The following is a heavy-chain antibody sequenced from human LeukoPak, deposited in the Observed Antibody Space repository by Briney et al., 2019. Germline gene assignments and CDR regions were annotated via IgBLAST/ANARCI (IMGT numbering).Heavy chain of an antibody. Sequence: PGGSLRLSCAASGFTFSSYWMSWVRQAPGKGLEWVANMKEDGSGKYYVDSVKGRFTISRDNAKNSLYLQMNSLRAEDTATYYCAKDPNGDYVGTFDMWGQGTMVTVSS. CDR1: GFTFSSYW. CDR3: AKDPNGDYVGTFDM. CDR2: MKEDGSGK. J-gene: IGHJ3*02. V-gene: IGHV3-7*03. D-gene: IGHD4-17*01.